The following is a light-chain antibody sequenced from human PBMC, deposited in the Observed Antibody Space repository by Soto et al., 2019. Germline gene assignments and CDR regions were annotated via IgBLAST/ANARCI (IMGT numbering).Light chain of an antibody. J-gene: IGLJ1*01. CDR2: DVS. Sequence: QSALTQPASVSGSPGQSITISCTGTSSDVGGYNYVSWYQQYPDKAPKLMIYDVSNRPSGVSNRFSGSKSGNTASLTISGLQAEDESDYYCSSYTGSSTYVFGTGTKLTVL. CDR1: SSDVGGYNY. V-gene: IGLV2-14*01. CDR3: SSYTGSSTYV.